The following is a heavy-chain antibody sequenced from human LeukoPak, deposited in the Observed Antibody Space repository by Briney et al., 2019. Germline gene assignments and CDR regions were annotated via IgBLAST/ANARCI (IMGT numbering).Heavy chain of an antibody. CDR3: ARGKRASSTSYLYDY. CDR2: INHSGST. J-gene: IGHJ4*02. CDR1: GGSFSGYY. D-gene: IGHD2-2*01. V-gene: IGHV4-34*01. Sequence: SETLSLTCAVYGGSFSGYYWSWIRQPPGKGLEWIGEINHSGSTNYNPSLKSRVTISVDTSKNQFSLKLSSVTAADTAVYYCARGKRASSTSYLYDYWGQGTLVTVSS.